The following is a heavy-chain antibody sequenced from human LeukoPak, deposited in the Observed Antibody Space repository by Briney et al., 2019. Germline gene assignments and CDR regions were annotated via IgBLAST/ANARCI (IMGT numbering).Heavy chain of an antibody. CDR3: ASSDIAAAGSVDY. D-gene: IGHD6-13*01. CDR2: IYHSGST. J-gene: IGHJ4*02. Sequence: SETLSLTCTVSGYSLTSGYYWGWVRQPPGKGLEWIGSIYHSGSTYYNPSLKSRVTISVDTSKNQFSLKLSSVTAADTAVYYCASSDIAAAGSVDYWGQGTLVTVSS. CDR1: GYSLTSGYY. V-gene: IGHV4-38-2*02.